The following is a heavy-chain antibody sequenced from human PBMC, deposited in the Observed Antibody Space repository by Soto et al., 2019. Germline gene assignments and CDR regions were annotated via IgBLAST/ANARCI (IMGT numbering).Heavy chain of an antibody. CDR3: ARVGDGYNPHYAFDI. J-gene: IGHJ3*02. CDR2: IWYDGSNK. Sequence: PGGSLRLSCAASGFTFSSYGMHWVRQAPGKGLEWVAVIWYDGSNKYYADSVKGRFTISRDNSKNTLYLQMNSLRAEDTAVYYCARVGDGYNPHYAFDIWGQGTMVTVSS. V-gene: IGHV3-33*01. CDR1: GFTFSSYG. D-gene: IGHD5-12*01.